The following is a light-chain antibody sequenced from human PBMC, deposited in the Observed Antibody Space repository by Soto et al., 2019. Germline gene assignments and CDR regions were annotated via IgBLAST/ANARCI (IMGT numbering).Light chain of an antibody. J-gene: IGLJ1*01. Sequence: QSALTQPASVSGSTGQSITISCTGTSSDVGGYNYVSWYQQHPGKAPKLMIYEVSSRPSGVSNRFSGSKSGNTASLTISGLQAEDEPDYYCSSYTSSSTLVFGTGTKVTVL. CDR1: SSDVGGYNY. V-gene: IGLV2-14*01. CDR2: EVS. CDR3: SSYTSSSTLV.